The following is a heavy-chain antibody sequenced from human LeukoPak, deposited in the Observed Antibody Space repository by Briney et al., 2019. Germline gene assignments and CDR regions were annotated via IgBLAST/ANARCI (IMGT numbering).Heavy chain of an antibody. V-gene: IGHV1-69*04. CDR1: GYTFTSYA. CDR2: IIPILGIA. J-gene: IGHJ4*02. Sequence: GASVKVSCKASGYTFTSYAISWVRQAPGQGLEWMGRIIPILGIANYAQKFQGRVTITADKSTSTAYMELSSLRSEDTAVYYCARDSGDYYYGSGSYFDYWGQGTLVTVSS. D-gene: IGHD3-10*01. CDR3: ARDSGDYYYGSGSYFDY.